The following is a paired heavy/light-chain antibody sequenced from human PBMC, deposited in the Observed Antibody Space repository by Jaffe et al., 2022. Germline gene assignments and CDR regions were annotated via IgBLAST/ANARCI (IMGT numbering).Light chain of an antibody. J-gene: IGLJ1*01. CDR1: SSDLGGYDY. Sequence: QSALTQPASVSGSPGQSITISCSGTSSDLGGYDYVSWYQQHPGKAPKLMIYEVSNRPSGVSNRFSGSKSGNKASLTISGLQAEDEADYYCSSYTMRSTYVFGTGTTVTVL. CDR2: EVS. CDR3: SSYTMRSTYV. V-gene: IGLV2-14*01.
Heavy chain of an antibody. Sequence: EVRLLESGGDLVQPGGSLRLSCAASGFTFSSYDMSWVRQAPGKGLEWVSILSGSGSSRIYYADSVKGRFTISRDNSKNTLYLQMNSLRAEDTAVYYCAKRIVGGGPDFDYWGQGTLVTVSS. V-gene: IGHV3-23*01. J-gene: IGHJ4*02. CDR2: LSGSGSSRI. D-gene: IGHD1-26*01. CDR3: AKRIVGGGPDFDY. CDR1: GFTFSSYD.